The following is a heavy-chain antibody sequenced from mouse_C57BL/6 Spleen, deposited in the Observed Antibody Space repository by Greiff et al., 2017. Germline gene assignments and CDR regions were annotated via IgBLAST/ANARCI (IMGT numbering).Heavy chain of an antibody. CDR3: ARDEGYGSSPYYFDY. D-gene: IGHD1-1*01. Sequence: EVKLMESGGGLVKPGGSLKLSCAASGFTFSSYAMSWVRQTPEKRLEWVATISDGGSYTYYPDNVKGRFTISRDNAKNNLYLQMSHLKSEDTAMYYCARDEGYGSSPYYFDYWGQGTTLTVSS. CDR1: GFTFSSYA. J-gene: IGHJ2*01. CDR2: ISDGGSYT. V-gene: IGHV5-4*01.